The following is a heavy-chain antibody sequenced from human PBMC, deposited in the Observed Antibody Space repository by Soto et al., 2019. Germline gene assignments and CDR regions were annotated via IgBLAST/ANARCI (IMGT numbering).Heavy chain of an antibody. CDR2: MSPNSGRI. CDR3: SSGKRYTYDY. D-gene: IGHD2-2*02. CDR1: GYTFSNYD. Sequence: VSVKVSCKASGYTFSNYDINWVRQATGQGLEWMGWMSPNSGRIGYAQKFQGRVTMTRNTSSSTAYMELSSLRSADTAVYYCSSGKRYTYDYWGQGTLVTVSS. V-gene: IGHV1-8*01. J-gene: IGHJ4*02.